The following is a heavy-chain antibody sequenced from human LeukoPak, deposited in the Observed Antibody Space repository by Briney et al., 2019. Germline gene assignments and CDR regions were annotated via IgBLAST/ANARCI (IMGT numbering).Heavy chain of an antibody. V-gene: IGHV3-74*01. J-gene: IGHJ5*02. CDR2: IYVDGRTT. CDR3: IRDFRSADL. Sequence: GGSLRLSCVASGFTFSNYWMHWVRQPPGKGLVWVSRIYVDGRTTNYADSVKGRFTISRDNAKDTVYLEMNSLSVEDTATYYCIRDFRSADLWGQGTLVTVTS. CDR1: GFTFSNYW.